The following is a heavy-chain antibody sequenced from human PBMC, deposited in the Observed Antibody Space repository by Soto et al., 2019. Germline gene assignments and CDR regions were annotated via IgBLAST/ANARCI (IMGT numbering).Heavy chain of an antibody. J-gene: IGHJ4*02. CDR2: INPNSVGT. CDR1: GYTFTGHY. CDR3: ARSLFIAATDTEPFDS. D-gene: IGHD6-13*01. V-gene: IGHV1-2*02. Sequence: ASVKVSCKASGYTFTGHYMHWVRQAPGQGLEWMGWINPNSVGTNYAQKFQGRVTMTRDTSISTAYMELSRLRSDDTAVHYCARSLFIAATDTEPFDSWGQGTLVTVSS.